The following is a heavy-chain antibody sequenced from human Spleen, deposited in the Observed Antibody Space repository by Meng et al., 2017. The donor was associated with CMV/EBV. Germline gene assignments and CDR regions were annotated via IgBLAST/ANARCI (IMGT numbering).Heavy chain of an antibody. D-gene: IGHD6-13*01. J-gene: IGHJ4*02. Sequence: TVSGGSISSGGYYWSWIRQHPGKGLEWIGYIYYSGSTYYNPSIKSRVTISVDTSKNQFSLKLSSVTAADTAVYYCARFYSSSWDLDYWGQGTLVTVSS. CDR3: ARFYSSSWDLDY. CDR1: GGSISSGGYY. CDR2: IYYSGST. V-gene: IGHV4-31*03.